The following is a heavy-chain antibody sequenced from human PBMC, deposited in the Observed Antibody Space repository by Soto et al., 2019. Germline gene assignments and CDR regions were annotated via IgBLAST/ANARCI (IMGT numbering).Heavy chain of an antibody. J-gene: IGHJ5*02. V-gene: IGHV6-1*01. CDR3: ARTFNCSSTSCHTYNWFDP. D-gene: IGHD2-2*01. CDR1: GDSVSSNSAA. CDR2: TYYRSKWYN. Sequence: SQTLSLTCAISGDSVSSNSAAWNWIRQSPSRGLEWLGRTYYRSKWYNDYAVSVKSRITINPDTSKNQFSLQLNSVTPEDTAVYYCARTFNCSSTSCHTYNWFDPCRQGTLVTVSS.